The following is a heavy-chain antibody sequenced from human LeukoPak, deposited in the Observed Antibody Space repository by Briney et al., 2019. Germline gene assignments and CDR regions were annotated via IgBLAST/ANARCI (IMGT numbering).Heavy chain of an antibody. CDR1: GGSVSSGSYY. CDR3: ARVSGTTDNWFDP. J-gene: IGHJ5*02. D-gene: IGHD1-26*01. CDR2: IYYSGST. Sequence: SETQSLTCTVSGGSVSSGSYYWSWIRQPPGKGLEWIGYIYYSGSTNYNPSLKSRVTISVDTSKNQFSLKLSSVTAADTAVYYCARVSGTTDNWFDPWGQGTLVTVSS. V-gene: IGHV4-61*01.